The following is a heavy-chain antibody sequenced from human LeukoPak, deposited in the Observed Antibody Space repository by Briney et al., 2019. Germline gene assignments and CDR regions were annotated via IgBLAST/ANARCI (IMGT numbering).Heavy chain of an antibody. CDR2: INHSGST. CDR1: GGSFSGYY. J-gene: IGHJ5*02. V-gene: IGHV4-34*01. Sequence: SETLSLTCAVYGGSFSGYYRSWIRQPPGKGLEWIGEINHSGSTNYNPSLKSRVTISVDTSKNQFSLKLSSVTAADTAVYDCARGMNYYGSGSYYNWFDPWGQGTLVTVSS. D-gene: IGHD3-10*01. CDR3: ARGMNYYGSGSYYNWFDP.